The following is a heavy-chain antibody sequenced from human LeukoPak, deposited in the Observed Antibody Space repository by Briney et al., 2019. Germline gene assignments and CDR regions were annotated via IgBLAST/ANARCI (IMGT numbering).Heavy chain of an antibody. D-gene: IGHD6-19*01. J-gene: IGHJ4*02. CDR1: GFTFSSYA. V-gene: IGHV3-23*01. Sequence: QPGGSLRLSCAASGFTFSSYAMSWVRQAPGKGLEWVSAISGSGGSTYYADSVKGRFTISRDNSKNTLYLQMNSLRAEGTAVYYCAKDEYPRGAIGQWPFGYWGQGTLVTVSS. CDR3: AKDEYPRGAIGQWPFGY. CDR2: ISGSGGST.